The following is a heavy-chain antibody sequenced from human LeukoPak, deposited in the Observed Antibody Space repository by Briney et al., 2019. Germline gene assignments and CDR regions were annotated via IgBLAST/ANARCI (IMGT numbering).Heavy chain of an antibody. CDR2: ISGSGGST. CDR3: AKDKTDYYDSSGAFDY. J-gene: IGHJ4*02. Sequence: GGSLRLSCAASGFTFSSYVMSWVRQAPGKGLEWVSAISGSGGSTYYADSVKGRFTISRDNSKNTLYLQMNSLRAEDTAVYYCAKDKTDYYDSSGAFDYWGQGTLVTVSS. V-gene: IGHV3-23*01. D-gene: IGHD3-22*01. CDR1: GFTFSSYV.